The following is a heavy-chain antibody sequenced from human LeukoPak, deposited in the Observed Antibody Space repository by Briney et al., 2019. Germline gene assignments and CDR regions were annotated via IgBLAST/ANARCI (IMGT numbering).Heavy chain of an antibody. Sequence: GGSLRLSCAASGFTFSSYAMHWVRQAPGKGLEWVAVTSYDGSNKYYADSVKGRFTISRDNSKNTLYLQMNSLRAEDTAVYYCARESRDTYYYDSSGYLGYWGQGTLVTVSS. CDR3: ARESRDTYYYDSSGYLGY. CDR2: TSYDGSNK. J-gene: IGHJ4*02. CDR1: GFTFSSYA. D-gene: IGHD3-22*01. V-gene: IGHV3-30-3*01.